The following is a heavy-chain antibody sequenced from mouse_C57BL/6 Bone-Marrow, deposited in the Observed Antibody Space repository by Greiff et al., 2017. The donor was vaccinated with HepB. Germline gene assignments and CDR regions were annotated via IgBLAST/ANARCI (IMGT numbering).Heavy chain of an antibody. CDR1: GFTFSSYG. Sequence: EVQGVESGGDLVKPGGSLKLSCAASGFTFSSYGMSWVRQTPDKRLEWVATISSGGSYTYYPDSVKGRFTISRDNAKNTLYLQISSRKSEDTAMYYCASATTVVAASWYFDVWGTGTAVTVSS. V-gene: IGHV5-6*01. CDR3: ASATTVVAASWYFDV. D-gene: IGHD1-1*01. CDR2: ISSGGSYT. J-gene: IGHJ1*03.